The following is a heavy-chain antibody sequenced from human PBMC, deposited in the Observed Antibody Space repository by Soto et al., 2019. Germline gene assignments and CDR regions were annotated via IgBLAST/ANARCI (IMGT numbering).Heavy chain of an antibody. Sequence: SETLSLTCAVYGGSFSGYYWSWIRQPPGKGLEWIGEINHSGSTNYNPSLKSRVTISVDTSKNQFSLKLSSVTAADTAVYYCASESGYSYGPFDYWGQGTLVT. CDR3: ASESGYSYGPFDY. J-gene: IGHJ4*02. V-gene: IGHV4-34*01. D-gene: IGHD5-18*01. CDR2: INHSGST. CDR1: GGSFSGYY.